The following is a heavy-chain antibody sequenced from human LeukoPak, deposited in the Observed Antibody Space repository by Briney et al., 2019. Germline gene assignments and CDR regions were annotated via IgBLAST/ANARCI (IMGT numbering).Heavy chain of an antibody. CDR2: INPNSGGT. V-gene: IGHV1-2*02. CDR3: ARGPYNWNDLYFDY. D-gene: IGHD1-20*01. J-gene: IGHJ4*02. CDR1: GYTFTGYY. Sequence: VASVKVSCKASGYTFTGYYMHWVRQAPGQGLEWMGWINPNSGGTNYAQKFQGRVTMTRDTSISTAYMELSRLRSDDTAVYYCARGPYNWNDLYFDYWGQGTLVTVSS.